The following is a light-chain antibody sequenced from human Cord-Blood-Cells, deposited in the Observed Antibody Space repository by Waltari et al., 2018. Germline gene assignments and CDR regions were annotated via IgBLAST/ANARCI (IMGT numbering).Light chain of an antibody. CDR1: QSISSY. J-gene: IGKJ3*01. V-gene: IGKV1-39*01. CDR2: AAS. CDR3: QQSYSTPKT. Sequence: DIQMTQSPSSLSASVGDRVTITCRASQSISSYLNWYQQKPGKAPKLLIYAASSLQSGVPSRFSGSGSWRDFTLTSSSLQPEDFATYYCQQSYSTPKTFGPGTKVDIK.